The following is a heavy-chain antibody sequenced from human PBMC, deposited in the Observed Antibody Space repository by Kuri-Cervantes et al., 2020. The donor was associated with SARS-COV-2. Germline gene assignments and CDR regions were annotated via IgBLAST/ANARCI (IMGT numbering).Heavy chain of an antibody. CDR1: GFTFSGHW. CDR2: ISGSGVNT. CDR3: ARGQWLVGY. D-gene: IGHD6-19*01. Sequence: GSLRLSCAASGFTFSGHWIHWVRQAPGKGLVWVSGISGSGVNTYYADSVKGRFIISRDNSKNTLYLQMNSLRAEDTAVYYCARGQWLVGYWGQGTLVTVSS. J-gene: IGHJ4*02. V-gene: IGHV3-23*01.